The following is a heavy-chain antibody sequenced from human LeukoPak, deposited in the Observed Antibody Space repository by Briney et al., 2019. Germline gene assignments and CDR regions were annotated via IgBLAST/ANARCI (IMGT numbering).Heavy chain of an antibody. CDR1: GFTFNNYG. CDR2: IRYDGTNK. Sequence: GGSLRLSCVASGFTFNNYGMHWVRQAPGKGLEWVAFIRYDGTNKFHADSVKGRFTISRDNSKNTLFLQMNSLRAEDTAVYYCARDPFPNDFWSGYPDYWGQGTLVTVSS. D-gene: IGHD3-3*01. V-gene: IGHV3-30*02. CDR3: ARDPFPNDFWSGYPDY. J-gene: IGHJ4*02.